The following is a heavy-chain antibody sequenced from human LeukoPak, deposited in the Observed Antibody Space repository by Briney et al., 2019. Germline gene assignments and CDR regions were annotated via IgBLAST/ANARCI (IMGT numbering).Heavy chain of an antibody. CDR2: ISWNSGSI. J-gene: IGHJ4*02. Sequence: PGGSLRLSCAASGFTFDDYAMHWVRQAPGKGLEWVSGISWNSGSIGYADSVKGRFTISRDNAKNSLYLQMNSLRAEDTALYYCAKDRGYDSSGFAFDYWGQGTLVTVSS. CDR3: AKDRGYDSSGFAFDY. CDR1: GFTFDDYA. V-gene: IGHV3-9*01. D-gene: IGHD3-22*01.